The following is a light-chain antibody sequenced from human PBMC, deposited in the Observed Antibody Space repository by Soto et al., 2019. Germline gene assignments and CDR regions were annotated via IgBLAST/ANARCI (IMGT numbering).Light chain of an antibody. J-gene: IGLJ2*01. CDR2: VNSDGSL. CDR3: QTWGTGIP. CDR1: SGHSRYT. V-gene: IGLV4-69*01. Sequence: QPVLTQSPSAAASLGASVKLTCTLSSGHSRYTIAWHQKQPEKGPRYLMKVNSDGSLSKGDGIPDRFSGSSSGAERYLTIASVQSVEEADYYCQTWGTGIPFGGGTKLTVL.